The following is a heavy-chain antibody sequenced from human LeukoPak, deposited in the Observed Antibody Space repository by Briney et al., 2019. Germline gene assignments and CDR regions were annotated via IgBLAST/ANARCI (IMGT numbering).Heavy chain of an antibody. CDR2: ISGSGGST. V-gene: IGHV3-23*01. CDR3: AKARSDYYDSSDPFDH. Sequence: GGSLRLSCAAPGFTFSSYAMSWVRQAPGKGLEWVSAISGSGGSTYYADSVKGRFTISRDNSKNTLYLQMNSLRAEDTAVYYCAKARSDYYDSSDPFDHWGQGTLVTVSS. D-gene: IGHD3-22*01. CDR1: GFTFSSYA. J-gene: IGHJ4*02.